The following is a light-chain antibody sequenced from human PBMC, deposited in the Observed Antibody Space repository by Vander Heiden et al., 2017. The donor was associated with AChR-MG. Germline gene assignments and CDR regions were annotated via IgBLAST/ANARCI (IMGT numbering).Light chain of an antibody. V-gene: IGLV1-44*01. Sequence: QSVLTQPPSASGTPGQRVTISWSGSSSNIGSNTVNWYQQLPGTAPKLLIYSNNPRPSGVPDRCSGSKSGTSASLATSGLQSEDEADYYCAAWDDSLNGPVFGGGTKLTVL. CDR1: SSNIGSNT. J-gene: IGLJ2*01. CDR2: SNN. CDR3: AAWDDSLNGPV.